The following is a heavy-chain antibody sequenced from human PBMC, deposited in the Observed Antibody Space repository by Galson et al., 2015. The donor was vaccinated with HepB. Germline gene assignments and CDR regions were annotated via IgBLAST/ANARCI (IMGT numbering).Heavy chain of an antibody. D-gene: IGHD5-18*01. CDR2: INPSGGST. Sequence: SVKVSCKASGYTFTSYYMHWVRQAPGQGLEWMGIINPSGGSTSYAQKFQGRVTMTRDTSTSTVYMELSSLRSEDTAVYYCARADGGYSYGYGENAFDIWGQGTMVTVSS. J-gene: IGHJ3*02. CDR1: GYTFTSYY. V-gene: IGHV1-46*01. CDR3: ARADGGYSYGYGENAFDI.